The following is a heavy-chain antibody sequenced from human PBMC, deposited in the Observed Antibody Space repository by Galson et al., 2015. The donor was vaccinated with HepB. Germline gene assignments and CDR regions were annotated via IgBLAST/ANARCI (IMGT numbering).Heavy chain of an antibody. CDR3: ARDGWPYSSGWYVVGYYYYYGMDV. V-gene: IGHV3-30-3*01. CDR2: ISYDGSNK. J-gene: IGHJ6*02. D-gene: IGHD6-19*01. CDR1: GFTFSSYA. Sequence: SLRLSCAASGFTFSSYAMHWVRQAPGKGLEWVAVISYDGSNKYYADSVKGRFTITRDNSKNTLYLQMNSLRAEDTAVYYCARDGWPYSSGWYVVGYYYYYGMDVWGQGTTVTVSS.